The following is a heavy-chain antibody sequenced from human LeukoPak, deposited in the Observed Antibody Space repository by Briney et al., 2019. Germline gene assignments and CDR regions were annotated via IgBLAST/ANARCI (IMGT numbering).Heavy chain of an antibody. J-gene: IGHJ5*02. V-gene: IGHV4-61*08. CDR2: IYYSGST. CDR3: ARGGIMFDP. CDR1: GGSISSSGYY. D-gene: IGHD1-26*01. Sequence: MASETLSLTCTVSGGSISSSGYYWGWIRQPPGKGLEWIGYIYYSGSTNYNPSLKSRVTISVDTSKNQFSLKLSSVTAADTAVFYCARGGIMFDPWGQGTLVTVSS.